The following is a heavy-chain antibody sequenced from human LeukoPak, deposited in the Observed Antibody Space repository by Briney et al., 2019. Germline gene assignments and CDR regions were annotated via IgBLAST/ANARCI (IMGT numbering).Heavy chain of an antibody. CDR1: GGSISSGSYY. CDR2: IYTSGST. Sequence: SETLSLTCTVSGGSISSGSYYWSWIRQPAGKGLKWIGRIYTSGSTNYNPSLKSRVTISVDTSKNQFSLKLSSVTAADTAVYYCARARKNYYMDVWGKGTTVTVSS. CDR3: ARARKNYYMDV. V-gene: IGHV4-61*02. J-gene: IGHJ6*03.